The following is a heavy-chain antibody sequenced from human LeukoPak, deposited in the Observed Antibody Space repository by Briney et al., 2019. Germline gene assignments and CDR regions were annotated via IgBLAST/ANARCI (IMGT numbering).Heavy chain of an antibody. CDR3: AKDLYSGSPTPTPN. CDR2: ISGSGANR. V-gene: IGHV3-23*01. J-gene: IGHJ4*02. Sequence: PGGSLRLSCAASGFTFSGYGMNWLRQAPGKRLEYVSAISGSGANRYYADSVKGRFTISRDNSKNTLYLQMNSLRAEDTAVYYCAKDLYSGSPTPTPNWGQGTPVTVSS. CDR1: GFTFSGYG. D-gene: IGHD1-26*01.